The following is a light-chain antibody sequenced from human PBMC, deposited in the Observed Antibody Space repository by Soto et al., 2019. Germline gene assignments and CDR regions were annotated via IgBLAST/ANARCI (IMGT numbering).Light chain of an antibody. CDR3: SSYTTSSTWV. V-gene: IGLV2-14*01. Sequence: QSALTQPASVSGSPGQSITICCTGTSSDVGAYNYVSWYRQHPGKGPELIIYKVTDRPSGVSSRFSGSKSGNTASLTISGLQAEDEADYYCSSYTTSSTWVFGGGTKLTVL. J-gene: IGLJ3*02. CDR1: SSDVGAYNY. CDR2: KVT.